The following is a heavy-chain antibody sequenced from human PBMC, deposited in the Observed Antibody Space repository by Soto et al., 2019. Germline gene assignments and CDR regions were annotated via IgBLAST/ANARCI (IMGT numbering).Heavy chain of an antibody. D-gene: IGHD3-22*01. CDR3: AKSTGKYYYDSSGYWAPFDY. Sequence: GGSLRLSCAASGFPFSSYAVSWVRQAPGKGLEWVSAISGSGGSTYYADSVKGRFTISRDNSKNTLYLQMNSLRAEDTAVYYCAKSTGKYYYDSSGYWAPFDYWGQGTLVTVSS. V-gene: IGHV3-23*01. J-gene: IGHJ4*02. CDR1: GFPFSSYA. CDR2: ISGSGGST.